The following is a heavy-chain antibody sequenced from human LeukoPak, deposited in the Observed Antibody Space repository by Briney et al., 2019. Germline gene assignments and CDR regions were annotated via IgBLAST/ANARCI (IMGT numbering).Heavy chain of an antibody. J-gene: IGHJ4*02. D-gene: IGHD5-12*01. CDR1: GGSVSSRSYY. V-gene: IGHV4-61*01. CDR2: IYYSGNT. CDR3: ARNPFYSGYDDYYFDY. Sequence: PSETLSLTCTVSGGSVSSRSYYWSWIRQPPGKGLEWIGYIYYSGNTNYNPPLKSRVTISLDTSKNQFSLKLNSVTAADTAVYYCARNPFYSGYDDYYFDYWGQGTLVTVSS.